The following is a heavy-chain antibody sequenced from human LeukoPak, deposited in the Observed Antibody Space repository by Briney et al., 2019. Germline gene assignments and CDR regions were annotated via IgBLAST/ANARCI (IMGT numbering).Heavy chain of an antibody. Sequence: SETLSLTCAVYGGSFSGYYWSWIRQPPGKGLEWLGEINYSGSTNYNPSLKSRVTISVDTSKNQFSLKLSSVTAADTAVYYCAREGGYSSSWYNYFDYWGQGTLVTVSS. D-gene: IGHD6-13*01. J-gene: IGHJ4*02. CDR2: INYSGST. CDR1: GGSFSGYY. V-gene: IGHV4-34*01. CDR3: AREGGYSSSWYNYFDY.